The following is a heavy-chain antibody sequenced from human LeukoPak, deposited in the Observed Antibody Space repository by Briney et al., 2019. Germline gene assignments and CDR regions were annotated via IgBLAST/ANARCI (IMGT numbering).Heavy chain of an antibody. CDR2: ISSSSGTI. J-gene: IGHJ4*02. CDR1: GFTFSIYS. CDR3: ARRYCSGGSCSIDY. Sequence: GGSLRLSCAASGFTFSIYSMSWVRQAPGKGLEWVSYISSSSGTIYYADSVKGRFTISRDNAKNSLYLQMNSLRAEDTAVYYCARRYCSGGSCSIDYWGQGTLVTVSS. D-gene: IGHD2-15*01. V-gene: IGHV3-48*01.